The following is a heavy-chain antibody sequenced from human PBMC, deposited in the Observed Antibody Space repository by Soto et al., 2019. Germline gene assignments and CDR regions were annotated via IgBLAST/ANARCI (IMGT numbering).Heavy chain of an antibody. CDR1: GFTFSSYA. V-gene: IGHV3-23*01. J-gene: IGHJ4*02. Sequence: LRLSCAASGFTFSSYAMSWVRQAPGKGLEWVSAVSGSGGSTYYADSVKGRFTISRDNSKNTLYLQMNSLRAEDTAVYYCAKDHTLWFGELFALPDYWGQGTLVTVSS. CDR3: AKDHTLWFGELFALPDY. D-gene: IGHD3-10*01. CDR2: VSGSGGST.